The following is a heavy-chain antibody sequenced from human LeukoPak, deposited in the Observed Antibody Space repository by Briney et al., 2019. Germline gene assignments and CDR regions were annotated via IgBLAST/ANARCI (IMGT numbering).Heavy chain of an antibody. CDR1: GFTFSSYD. D-gene: IGHD1-26*01. V-gene: IGHV3-13*01. CDR3: ARQNTPHGNFDY. CDR2: IGVAANT. J-gene: IGHJ4*02. Sequence: PGGSLRLSCAASGFTFSSYDMHWVRQATGKGLEWVSAIGVAANTFYSGSVKGRFTISRENAKNSLYLLMSRLRAEDTAVYYCARQNTPHGNFDYWGQGTLVTVSS.